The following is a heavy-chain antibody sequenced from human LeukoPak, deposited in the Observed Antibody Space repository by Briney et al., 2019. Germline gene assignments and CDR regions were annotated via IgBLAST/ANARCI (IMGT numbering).Heavy chain of an antibody. Sequence: GGSLRLSRAASGFTFSSNSMNWVRQAPGKGLEWVSSISTSSSYIYYADSVKGRFTISRDNAKNSLYLQMNSLRAEDTAVYYCARGLAVVAATNDAFDIWGQGTMVTVSS. CDR2: ISTSSSYI. V-gene: IGHV3-21*01. CDR1: GFTFSSNS. J-gene: IGHJ3*02. D-gene: IGHD2-15*01. CDR3: ARGLAVVAATNDAFDI.